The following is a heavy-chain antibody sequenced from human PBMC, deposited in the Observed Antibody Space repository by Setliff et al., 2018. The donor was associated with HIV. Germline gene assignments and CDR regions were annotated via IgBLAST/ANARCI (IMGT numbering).Heavy chain of an antibody. CDR2: TPISGTDA. V-gene: IGHV3-48*03. J-gene: IGHJ4*02. CDR3: ARDRLTNVRYWTSDY. Sequence: GGSLRLSCEASGFTLINYGMLWVRQAPGKGLEWVSYTPISGTDAYYADSVKGRFSISTDNAKNSLYLVMNDLRADDTATYYCARDRLTNVRYWTSDYWGQGTLVTVSS. CDR1: GFTLINYG. D-gene: IGHD2-8*01.